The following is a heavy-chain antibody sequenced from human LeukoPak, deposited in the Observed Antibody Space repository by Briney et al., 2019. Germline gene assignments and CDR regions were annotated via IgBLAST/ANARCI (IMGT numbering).Heavy chain of an antibody. CDR1: GITFSRHW. Sequence: GGSLRLSCVASGITFSRHWMKWVRQAPGKGLEWVANIKQDGSEKFYVDSVKGRFTISRDNAKNSLYLQMTSLRAEDTAVYYCAKDERNWNYNLASQTYDWGQGTLVTVSS. CDR3: AKDERNWNYNLASQTYD. J-gene: IGHJ4*02. CDR2: IKQDGSEK. D-gene: IGHD1-7*01. V-gene: IGHV3-7*03.